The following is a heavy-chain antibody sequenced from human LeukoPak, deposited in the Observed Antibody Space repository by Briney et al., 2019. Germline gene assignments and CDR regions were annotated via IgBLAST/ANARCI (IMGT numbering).Heavy chain of an antibody. J-gene: IGHJ2*01. CDR1: GYTFTSYG. CDR3: ARGLRYFDWLWYFDL. CDR2: ISAYNGNT. V-gene: IGHV1-18*01. D-gene: IGHD3-9*01. Sequence: GASVKVSCKASGYTFTSYGISWVRQAPGQGLEWMGWISAYNGNTNYAQKLQGRVTMTTDTSTSTAYVELRSLRSDDTAVYYCARGLRYFDWLWYFDLWGRGTLVTVSS.